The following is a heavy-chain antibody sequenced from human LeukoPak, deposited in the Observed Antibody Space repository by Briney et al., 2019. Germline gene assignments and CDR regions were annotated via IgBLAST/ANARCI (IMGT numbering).Heavy chain of an antibody. Sequence: SETLSLTCAVYGGSFSGYYWSRIRQPPGKGLEWIGEINHSGSTNYNPSLKSRVTISVDTSKNQFSLKLSSVTAADTAVYYCARRSCSGGTCYESRGWFDSWGQGTLVTVSS. CDR3: ARRSCSGGTCYESRGWFDS. CDR2: INHSGST. D-gene: IGHD2-15*01. J-gene: IGHJ5*01. CDR1: GGSFSGYY. V-gene: IGHV4-34*01.